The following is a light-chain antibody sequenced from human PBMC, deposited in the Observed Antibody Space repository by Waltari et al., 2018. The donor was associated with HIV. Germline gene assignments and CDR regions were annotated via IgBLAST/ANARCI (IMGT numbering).Light chain of an antibody. CDR3: QSSDSIIAV. CDR1: SGSIDSNY. J-gene: IGLJ3*02. Sequence: NFMLTQPHSVSESPGKTVIISCTPSSGSIDSNYVQWYQPRPGSAPIILIYEDTERPSGVSERFSASIDSSSNSASLTISGLTTEDEADYYCQSSDSIIAVFGGGTKLTVL. CDR2: EDT. V-gene: IGLV6-57*03.